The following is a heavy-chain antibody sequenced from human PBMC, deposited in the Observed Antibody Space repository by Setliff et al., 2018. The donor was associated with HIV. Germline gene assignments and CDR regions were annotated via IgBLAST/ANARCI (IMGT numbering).Heavy chain of an antibody. D-gene: IGHD3-22*01. Sequence: PGGSLRLSCAASGFTFSSYAMSWVRQAPGKGLEWVAFIRYDGSNKYYADSVKGRFTISRDNSKNTLYLQMNSLRAEDTAVYYCAKPRHYDSSGYYHYWGQGTLVTV. CDR3: AKPRHYDSSGYYHY. CDR1: GFTFSSYA. J-gene: IGHJ4*02. CDR2: IRYDGSNK. V-gene: IGHV3-30*02.